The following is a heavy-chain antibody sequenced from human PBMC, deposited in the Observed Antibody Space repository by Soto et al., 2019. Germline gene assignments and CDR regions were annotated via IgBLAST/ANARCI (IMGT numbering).Heavy chain of an antibody. D-gene: IGHD3-3*01. CDR2: IKSRTDGVTT. CDR1: GFTFNNAW. Sequence: GGFLRLSCAASGFTFNNAWMSWVRQAPGKGPEWGRRIKSRTDGVTTDYAAPVKGRFSISRDDSNTTLYLQMNRLNNEDTAVYYCAKDLMPDYDFWSGYSYNYYGTDFWGQGTTVTVSS. V-gene: IGHV3-15*01. J-gene: IGHJ6*02. CDR3: AKDLMPDYDFWSGYSYNYYGTDF.